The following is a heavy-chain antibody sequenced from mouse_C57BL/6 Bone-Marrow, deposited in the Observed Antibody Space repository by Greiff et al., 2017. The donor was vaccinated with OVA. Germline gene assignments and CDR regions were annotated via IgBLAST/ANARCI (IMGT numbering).Heavy chain of an antibody. J-gene: IGHJ2*01. CDR2: IDPSDSYT. CDR1: GYTFTSYW. Sequence: VQLQQPGAELVRPGTSVKLSCKASGYTFTSYWMQWVKQRPGQGLEWIGEIDPSDSYTNYNQKFKGKATLTVDTSSSTAYMQLSSLTSEDSAVYYCARIASYYSNYGWGQGTTLTVSS. CDR3: ARIASYYSNYG. D-gene: IGHD2-5*01. V-gene: IGHV1-50*01.